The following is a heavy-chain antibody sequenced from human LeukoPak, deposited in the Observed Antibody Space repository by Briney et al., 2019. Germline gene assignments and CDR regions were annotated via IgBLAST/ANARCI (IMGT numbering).Heavy chain of an antibody. CDR2: IYYSGST. J-gene: IGHJ5*02. V-gene: IGHV4-59*08. D-gene: IGHD6-13*01. CDR1: GGSISSYY. CDR3: ATLPYSLTAAGVGWFDP. Sequence: SETLSLTCTVSGGSISSYYWSWIRQPPGKGLEWIGYIYYSGSTNYNPSLKSRVTISVDTSKNQFSLKLSSVTAADTAVYYCATLPYSLTAAGVGWFDPWGQGTLVTVSS.